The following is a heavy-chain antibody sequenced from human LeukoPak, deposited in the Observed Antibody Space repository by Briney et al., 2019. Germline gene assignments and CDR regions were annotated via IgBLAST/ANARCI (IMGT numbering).Heavy chain of an antibody. CDR3: ARVSPYCGGDCYSP. V-gene: IGHV1-69*04. D-gene: IGHD2-21*02. Sequence: GASVKVSCKASGYTFTGYYMHWVRQAPGQGLEWMGRIIPILGIANYAQKFQGRVTITADKSTSTAYMELSSLRSEDTAVYYCARVSPYCGGDCYSPWGQGTLVTVSS. CDR1: GYTFTGYY. CDR2: IIPILGIA. J-gene: IGHJ5*02.